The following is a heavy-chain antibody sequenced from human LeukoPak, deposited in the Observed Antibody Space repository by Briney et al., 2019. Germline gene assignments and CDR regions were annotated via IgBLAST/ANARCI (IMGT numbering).Heavy chain of an antibody. V-gene: IGHV1-2*02. Sequence: ASVKVSCKASGYTFTSYGISWVRQAPGQGLEWMGWINPNSGGTNYAQKFQGRVTMTRDTSISTAYMELSRLRSDDTAVYYCARAYEDYYDSSGYPSWGQGTLVTVSS. CDR1: GYTFTSYG. J-gene: IGHJ4*02. CDR2: INPNSGGT. D-gene: IGHD3-22*01. CDR3: ARAYEDYYDSSGYPS.